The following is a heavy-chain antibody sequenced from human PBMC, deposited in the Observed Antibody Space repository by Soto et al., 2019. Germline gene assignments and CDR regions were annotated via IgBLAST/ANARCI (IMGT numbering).Heavy chain of an antibody. Sequence: SETLSLTCTVSGGSISSYYWSWIRQPPGKGLEWIGYTYYSGSTNYNPSLKSRVTISVDTSKNQFSLKLSSVTAADTAVYYCARSYRRYCSGGSCYSYYYYYMDVWGKGTAVIVSS. CDR1: GGSISSYY. V-gene: IGHV4-59*01. D-gene: IGHD2-15*01. CDR2: TYYSGST. J-gene: IGHJ6*03. CDR3: ARSYRRYCSGGSCYSYYYYYMDV.